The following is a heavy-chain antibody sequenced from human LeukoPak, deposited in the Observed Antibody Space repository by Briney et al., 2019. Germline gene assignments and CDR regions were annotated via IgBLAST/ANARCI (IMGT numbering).Heavy chain of an antibody. CDR2: ITPKTGGT. Sequence: GASVKVSCKASGYTFTGYYLHWVRQAPGQGLEWMGWITPKTGGTNDAQKFQGRVTMTRDTSISTAYMELSRLGSDDTAVYYCARDGSGSYCRSMVDYWGQGTLVTVSS. CDR1: GYTFTGYY. J-gene: IGHJ4*02. CDR3: ARDGSGSYCRSMVDY. D-gene: IGHD3-10*01. V-gene: IGHV1-2*02.